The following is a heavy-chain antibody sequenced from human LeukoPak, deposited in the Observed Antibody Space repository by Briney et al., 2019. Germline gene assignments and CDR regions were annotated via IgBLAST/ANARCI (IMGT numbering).Heavy chain of an antibody. D-gene: IGHD6-13*01. J-gene: IGHJ4*02. CDR2: INTDGSDT. CDR1: GFTFSSYW. Sequence: GSLRLSCAASGFTFSSYWMHWVRQAPGSGLVWVSRINTDGSDTTYADSVKGRFTISRDNAKNTLYLQMNSLRAEDTAVYYCERVEISSSWFSDYWGQGTLVTVSS. V-gene: IGHV3-74*03. CDR3: ERVEISSSWFSDY.